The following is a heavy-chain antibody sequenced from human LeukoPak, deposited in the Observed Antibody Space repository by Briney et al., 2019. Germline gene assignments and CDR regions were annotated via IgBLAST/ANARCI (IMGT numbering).Heavy chain of an antibody. Sequence: SETLSLTCAAYGGSFSTYYWSWIRQPPGKGLEWIGEINHSGSTDYNPSLKSRVTISVDTSKNQVSLKLSSVTAADTGVYYCARHEGRVYSSCWRPFDDWGQGTLVTVSS. J-gene: IGHJ4*02. CDR1: GGSFSTYY. V-gene: IGHV4-34*01. CDR3: ARHEGRVYSSCWRPFDD. D-gene: IGHD6-13*01. CDR2: INHSGST.